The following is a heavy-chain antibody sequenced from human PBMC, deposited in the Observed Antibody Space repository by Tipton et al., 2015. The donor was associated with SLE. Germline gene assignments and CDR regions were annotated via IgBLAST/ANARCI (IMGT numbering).Heavy chain of an antibody. CDR2: ITWNSGNI. CDR3: AKDSSGYYSAFDI. D-gene: IGHD3-22*01. J-gene: IGHJ3*02. V-gene: IGHV3-9*01. CDR1: GFTFDDHA. Sequence: QLVQSGGGLIQPGGSLRLSCVASGFTFDDHAMHWVRQAPGKGLEWVSRITWNSGNIGYADSVKGRFTISRDNAKNSLYLQMNSLRAEDTALYYCAKDSSGYYSAFDIWGQGTMVTVSS.